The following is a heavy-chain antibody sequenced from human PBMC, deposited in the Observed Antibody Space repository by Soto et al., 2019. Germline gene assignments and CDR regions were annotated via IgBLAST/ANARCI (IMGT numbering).Heavy chain of an antibody. CDR1: GFTFSSYS. Sequence: LRLSCAASGFTFSSYSMNWVRQAPGKGLEWVSSISSSSSYIYYADSVKGRFTISRDNAKNSLYLQMNSLRAEDTAVYYCARDNWYDSSGYYGYWGQGTLVTAPQ. CDR2: ISSSSSYI. D-gene: IGHD3-22*01. CDR3: ARDNWYDSSGYYGY. V-gene: IGHV3-21*01. J-gene: IGHJ4*02.